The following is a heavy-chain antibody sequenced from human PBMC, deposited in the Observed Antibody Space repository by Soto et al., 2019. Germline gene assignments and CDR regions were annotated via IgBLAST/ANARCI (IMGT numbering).Heavy chain of an antibody. V-gene: IGHV4-61*01. D-gene: IGHD2-21*02. CDR2: IYYTGST. J-gene: IGHJ4*02. CDR3: ASPHGAYCGGDCYSFDY. Sequence: SGTLSLTCSVSGDPVSRGSYFWSWVRQAPGVVLEWIGYIYYTGSTRYNPSLKSRVTISMDTSKNQFSLNLNSVTAADTAVYYCASPHGAYCGGDCYSFDYWGQGSLVTVSS. CDR1: GDPVSRGSYF.